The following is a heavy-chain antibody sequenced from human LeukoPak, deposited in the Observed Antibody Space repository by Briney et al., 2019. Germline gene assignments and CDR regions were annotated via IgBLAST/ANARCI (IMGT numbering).Heavy chain of an antibody. V-gene: IGHV3-23*01. CDR1: GFTFSHYA. Sequence: GGSLRLSCAASGFTFSHYAMSWVRQAPGRGLEGVSTASGSGANTYYADSVKGRFTISRDNSKSTLYLQMNSLTAEDTALYYCTKDQIGYSKPIDCWGQGTLVTVSS. CDR2: ASGSGANT. J-gene: IGHJ4*02. D-gene: IGHD4-11*01. CDR3: TKDQIGYSKPIDC.